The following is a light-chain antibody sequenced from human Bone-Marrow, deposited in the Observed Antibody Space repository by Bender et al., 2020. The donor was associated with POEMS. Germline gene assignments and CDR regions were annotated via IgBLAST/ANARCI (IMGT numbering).Light chain of an antibody. V-gene: IGLV1-44*01. CDR1: SSNIGAHA. CDR2: SSH. CDR3: AVWDDSLNGWV. Sequence: QSVLTRPPSASGTPGQRVTISCSGGSSNIGAHAVNWYQHLPGTAPTLLIYSSHRRPSEVPDRFSGSRSGTSASLAISGLQSEDEADYYCAVWDDSLNGWVFGGGTKLTVL. J-gene: IGLJ3*02.